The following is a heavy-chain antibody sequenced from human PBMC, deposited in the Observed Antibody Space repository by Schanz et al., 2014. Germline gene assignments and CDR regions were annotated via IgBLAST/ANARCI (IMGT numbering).Heavy chain of an antibody. V-gene: IGHV3-66*01. D-gene: IGHD3-10*01. CDR1: GFTVSSNH. CDR3: ARVPYGSGSYWDY. Sequence: EGQLAESGGGLVQPGGSLRLSCAVSGFTVSSNHMSWVRQAPGKGLEWVSGISGSGGSTYYADSVKGRFTISRENAKNSLYLQMNSLRAGDTAVYYCARVPYGSGSYWDYWGQGTLVTVSS. J-gene: IGHJ4*02. CDR2: SGSGGST.